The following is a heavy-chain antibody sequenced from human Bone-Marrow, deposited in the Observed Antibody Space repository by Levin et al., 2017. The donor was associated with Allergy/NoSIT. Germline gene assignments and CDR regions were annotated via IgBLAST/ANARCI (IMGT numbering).Heavy chain of an antibody. J-gene: IGHJ3*02. Sequence: GESLKISCAGSGFTFSSYAMHWVRQAPGKGLEWVAVLSYDGSNEYYADSVKGRFTISRDNSKSTLYLQMNRLRSEDTAVYSCAKGADFWSGHAGLTDASDIWGQGTMVTVSS. CDR3: AKGADFWSGHAGLTDASDI. V-gene: IGHV3-30*18. CDR1: GFTFSSYA. D-gene: IGHD3-3*01. CDR2: LSYDGSNE.